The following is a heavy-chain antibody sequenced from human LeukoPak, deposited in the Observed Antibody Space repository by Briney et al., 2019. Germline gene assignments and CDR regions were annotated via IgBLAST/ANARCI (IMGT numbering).Heavy chain of an antibody. CDR2: IIPIFGTA. CDR3: ARDRGSYTRKWFDP. CDR1: GGTYSSYV. J-gene: IGHJ5*02. V-gene: IGHV1-69*13. Sequence: GASVKVSCKASGGTYSSYVISWVRQAPGQGLEWMGGIIPIFGTANYAQKFQGRVTITADEYTSTAYMELSSLRSEDTAVHYCARDRGSYTRKWFDPWGQGTLVTVSS. D-gene: IGHD1-26*01.